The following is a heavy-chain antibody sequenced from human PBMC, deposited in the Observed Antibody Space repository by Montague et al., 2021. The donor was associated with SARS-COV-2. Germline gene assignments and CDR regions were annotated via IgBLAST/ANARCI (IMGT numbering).Heavy chain of an antibody. Sequence: CAISGDSVAGLRRRSDENTPALPSHRYRMGCTYYRYKWYNDYAVSVKSRITINPDTSKNQFSLQLNSVTPEDTAVYYCARVHYDSSGINYGMDVWGQGTTVTVSS. D-gene: IGHD3-22*01. CDR2: TYYRYKWYN. CDR1: GDSVAGLRRR. V-gene: IGHV6-1*01. J-gene: IGHJ6*02. CDR3: ARVHYDSSGINYGMDV.